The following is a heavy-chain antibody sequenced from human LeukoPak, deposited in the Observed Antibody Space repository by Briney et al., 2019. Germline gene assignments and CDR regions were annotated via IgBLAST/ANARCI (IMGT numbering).Heavy chain of an antibody. CDR1: GFTFSNAW. D-gene: IGHD3-22*01. CDR2: IKNKTDGGTT. J-gene: IGHJ4*02. V-gene: IGHV3-15*01. Sequence: PGGSLRLSCAASGFTFSNAWMSWVRQAPGKGLEWVGRIKNKTDGGTTDYAAPVKGRFTISRDDSKNTLYLQMNSLKTEDTAVYYCAKTPRYDSSGYHFDYWGQGTLVTVSS. CDR3: AKTPRYDSSGYHFDY.